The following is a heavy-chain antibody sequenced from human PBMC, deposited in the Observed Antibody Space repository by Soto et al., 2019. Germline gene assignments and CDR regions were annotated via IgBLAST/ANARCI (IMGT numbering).Heavy chain of an antibody. CDR2: INPNSGGT. CDR3: ARGGIVGATRGLEVQDYYYGMDV. Sequence: ASVKVSCKASGYTFTGYYMHWVRQAPGQGLEWMGWINPNSGGTNYAQKFQGWVTMTRDTSISTAYMELSRLRSDDTAVYYCARGGIVGATRGLEVQDYYYGMDVWGQGTTVTVSS. CDR1: GYTFTGYY. V-gene: IGHV1-2*04. D-gene: IGHD1-26*01. J-gene: IGHJ6*02.